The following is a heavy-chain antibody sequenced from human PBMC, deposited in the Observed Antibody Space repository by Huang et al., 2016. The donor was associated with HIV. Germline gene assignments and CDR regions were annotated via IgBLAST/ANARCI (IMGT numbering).Heavy chain of an antibody. CDR3: ARDPKYHRIGYYRQRRGIDI. D-gene: IGHD3-22*01. Sequence: QIQLMQSGPELKQPGASVKVSCKASGYTFTSYGITWVRQAPGQGPEWRGRISDSSGDTEYAQKFQGRVTLTTDTSTNIAYMELRSLRSDDTAKYYCARDPKYHRIGYYRQRRGIDIWGQGTMVIVSS. V-gene: IGHV1-18*01. CDR2: ISDSSGDT. CDR1: GYTFTSYG. J-gene: IGHJ3*02.